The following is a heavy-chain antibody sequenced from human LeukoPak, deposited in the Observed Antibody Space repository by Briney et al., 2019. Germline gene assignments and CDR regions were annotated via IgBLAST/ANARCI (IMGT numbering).Heavy chain of an antibody. CDR3: ARDREVYDSSGVDY. D-gene: IGHD3-22*01. Sequence: ASVKVSCKASGYTFTSYGISWVRQAPGQGLEWMGWISAYNGNTNCAQKLQGRVTMTTDTSTSTAYMELRSLRSEDTAVYYCARDREVYDSSGVDYWGQGTLVTVSS. CDR2: ISAYNGNT. CDR1: GYTFTSYG. J-gene: IGHJ4*02. V-gene: IGHV1-18*01.